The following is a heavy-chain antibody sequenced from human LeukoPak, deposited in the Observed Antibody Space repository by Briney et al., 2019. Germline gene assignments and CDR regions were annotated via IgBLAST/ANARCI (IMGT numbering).Heavy chain of an antibody. CDR1: GFTFSDYY. D-gene: IGHD3-9*01. V-gene: IGHV3-11*06. CDR2: ISSSSSYT. J-gene: IGHJ4*02. Sequence: GGSLRLSCAASGFTFSDYYMSWIRQAPGKGLEWVSYISSSSSYTNYADSVKGRLTISRDNAKNSLYLQMNSLRAEDTAVYYCARDLSDYDILTGYYHKYYFDYWGQGTLVTVSS. CDR3: ARDLSDYDILTGYYHKYYFDY.